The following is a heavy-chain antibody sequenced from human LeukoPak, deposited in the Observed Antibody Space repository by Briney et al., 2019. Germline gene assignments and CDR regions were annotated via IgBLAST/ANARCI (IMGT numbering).Heavy chain of an antibody. J-gene: IGHJ5*02. Sequence: SETLSLTCTVSGGSINSYYWSWIRQPAGKGLEWIGRIYSSGSTTYNPSLKSRVTMSVDTSKNQFSLRLSSVTAADTAVYYCARVQYLGTDWFDPWGQGTLVTVSS. CDR3: ARVQYLGTDWFDP. CDR2: IYSSGST. CDR1: GGSINSYY. D-gene: IGHD7-27*01. V-gene: IGHV4-4*07.